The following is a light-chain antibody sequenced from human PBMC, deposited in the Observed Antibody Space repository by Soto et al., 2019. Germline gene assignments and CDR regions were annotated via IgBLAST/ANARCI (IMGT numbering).Light chain of an antibody. CDR3: QQYNNWPPYT. CDR1: QSVSSN. Sequence: EIVMTQSRATLSVSPGERATLSCRASQSVSSNLAWYQQKPGQAPRLLIYGASTRATGIPARFSGSGSGTEFTLTIGSLQSEDFAVYYCQQYNNWPPYTFGQGTKLEIK. CDR2: GAS. V-gene: IGKV3-15*01. J-gene: IGKJ2*01.